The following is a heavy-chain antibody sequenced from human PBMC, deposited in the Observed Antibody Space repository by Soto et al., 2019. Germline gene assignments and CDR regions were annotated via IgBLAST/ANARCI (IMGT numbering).Heavy chain of an antibody. D-gene: IGHD3-10*01. CDR2: ISPSANT. J-gene: IGHJ4*02. V-gene: IGHV4-4*02. CDR1: GDSISNYNW. Sequence: VQLQESGPGLVKPSGTLSLTCAVSGDSISNYNWWSWVRQPPGKGLEWIEEISPSANTHYNPSLQSRVTISVDESKNQFSLDLTSVTAADTAVYYCARGFAIRAFWGQGTLVSVSS. CDR3: ARGFAIRAF.